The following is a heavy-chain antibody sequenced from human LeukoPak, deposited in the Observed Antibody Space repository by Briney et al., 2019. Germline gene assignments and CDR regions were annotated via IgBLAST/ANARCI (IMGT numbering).Heavy chain of an antibody. CDR3: ARVAGYYHYYMDV. CDR1: GFTFSSYE. CDR2: ISSSGGTT. D-gene: IGHD2-21*01. V-gene: IGHV3-48*03. Sequence: GGSLRLSCAASGFTFSSYEMNWVRQAPGMGLEWVSYISSSGGTTYYADSVKGRFTISRDNAKNTLYLQMNSLRAEDTAVYYCARVAGYYHYYMDVWGKGTTVTISS. J-gene: IGHJ6*03.